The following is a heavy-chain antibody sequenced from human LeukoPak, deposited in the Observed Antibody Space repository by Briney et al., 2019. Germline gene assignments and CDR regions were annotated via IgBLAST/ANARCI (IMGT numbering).Heavy chain of an antibody. CDR3: AFSKYSRSDFDS. J-gene: IGHJ4*02. Sequence: SGPTLLKPTQTLTLTCTFSGFSLSTNDVGVGWIRQPPGEALEWLALIYWDGDNSPSQKSRLTITKDTSKNQVVLTMANMDPADTATYYCAFSKYSRSDFDSWGQGTLVTVSS. V-gene: IGHV2-5*02. CDR2: IYWDGD. CDR1: GFSLSTNDVG. D-gene: IGHD6-6*01.